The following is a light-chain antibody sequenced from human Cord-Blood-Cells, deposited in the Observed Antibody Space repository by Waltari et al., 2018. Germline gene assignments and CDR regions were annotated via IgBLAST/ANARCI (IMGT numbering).Light chain of an antibody. Sequence: DIQMTQSPSSLSASVGDRVTITYQARQDSSNYLNWYQQKPGKAPTLLIYDASKLAPGVPSWSRGSGSGTEFTFTISRLQPEDIATYYSQQYANLSLTFSGGTKVEIK. CDR3: QQYANLSLT. CDR1: QDSSNY. V-gene: IGKV1-33*01. CDR2: DAS. J-gene: IGKJ4*02.